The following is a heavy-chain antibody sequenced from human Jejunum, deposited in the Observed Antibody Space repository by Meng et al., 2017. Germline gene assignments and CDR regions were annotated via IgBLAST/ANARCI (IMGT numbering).Heavy chain of an antibody. Sequence: GESLKISCQASGYIFTTYWIGWVRQMPGKGLEWMGIIYPGDSDTRYNPSFQGQVTISADRSINTAYLQWSSLKASDTAMYYCVRTEWHQIVPNWGQGTLVTVSS. CDR1: GYIFTTYW. V-gene: IGHV5-51*01. CDR3: VRTEWHQIVPN. J-gene: IGHJ4*02. D-gene: IGHD3-3*01. CDR2: IYPGDSDT.